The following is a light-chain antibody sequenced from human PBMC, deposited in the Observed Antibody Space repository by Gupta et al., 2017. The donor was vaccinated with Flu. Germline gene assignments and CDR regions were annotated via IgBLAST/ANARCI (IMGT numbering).Light chain of an antibody. CDR1: SLRSYY. V-gene: IGLV3-19*01. CDR3: NSRDSSGNRLV. Sequence: SSQLSQAPAVSVGFGQRVRGTRQGDSLRSYYANWYQQKPGQAPVLVIYGKSNRPSGIADRFSGSSSGNTASLTITGAQAEDEADYHCNSRDSSGNRLVFGGGTRLTVL. CDR2: GKS. J-gene: IGLJ3*02.